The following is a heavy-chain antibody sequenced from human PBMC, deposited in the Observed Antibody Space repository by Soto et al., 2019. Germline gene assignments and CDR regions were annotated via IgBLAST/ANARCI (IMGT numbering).Heavy chain of an antibody. D-gene: IGHD3-22*01. Sequence: ASVKVSCKASGYTFTSYYMHWVRQAPGQGLEWMGIINPSGGSTSYAQKFQGRVTMTRDTSTSTVYMELSSLRSEDTAVYYCARDQLPHYYDSSGYYHWGKGTLVTVS. J-gene: IGHJ5*02. CDR1: GYTFTSYY. CDR3: ARDQLPHYYDSSGYYH. CDR2: INPSGGST. V-gene: IGHV1-46*01.